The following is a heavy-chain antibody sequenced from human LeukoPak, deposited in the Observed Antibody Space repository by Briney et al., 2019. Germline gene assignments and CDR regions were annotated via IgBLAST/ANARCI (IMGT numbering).Heavy chain of an antibody. V-gene: IGHV4-30-4*01. Sequence: PSEILSLTCTVSGGSISSGDYYWSWIRQPPGKGLEWIGYTYYSGSTYYNPSLKSRVTISVDTSKNQFSLKLSSVTAADTAVYYCARTIFGVVSWFDPWGQGTLVTVSS. CDR2: TYYSGST. CDR3: ARTIFGVVSWFDP. J-gene: IGHJ5*02. D-gene: IGHD3-3*01. CDR1: GGSISSGDYY.